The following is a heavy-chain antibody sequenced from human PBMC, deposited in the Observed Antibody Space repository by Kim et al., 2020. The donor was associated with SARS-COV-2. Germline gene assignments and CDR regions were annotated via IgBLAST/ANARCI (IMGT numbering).Heavy chain of an antibody. CDR3: AKENHYDLNRGSNYYYGMDV. V-gene: IGHV3-30*02. J-gene: IGHJ6*02. D-gene: IGHD3-22*01. Sequence: RFTISRDNSKNTLYLKMNSLRAEDTAVYYCAKENHYDLNRGSNYYYGMDVWGQGTTVTVSS.